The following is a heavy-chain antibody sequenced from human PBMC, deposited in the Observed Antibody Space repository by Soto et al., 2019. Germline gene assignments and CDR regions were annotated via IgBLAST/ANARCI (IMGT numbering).Heavy chain of an antibody. D-gene: IGHD2-15*01. J-gene: IGHJ6*02. CDR2: ISYDGSNK. V-gene: IGHV3-30*18. CDR3: AKGGVDPLIYGMDV. CDR1: GFTFSSYG. Sequence: PGGSLRLSCAASGFTFSSYGMHWVRQAPGKGLEWVAVISYDGSNKYYADSVKGRFTISRDNSKNTLYLQMNSLRAEETAVYYCAKGGVDPLIYGMDVWGQGTTVTVSS.